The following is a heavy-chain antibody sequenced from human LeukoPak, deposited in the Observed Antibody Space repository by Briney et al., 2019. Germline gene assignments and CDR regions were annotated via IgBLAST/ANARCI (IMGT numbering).Heavy chain of an antibody. CDR1: GFTFSSYG. D-gene: IGHD6-13*01. CDR2: ISYDGSNK. Sequence: GGSLRLSCAASGFTFSSYGMHWVRQAPGKGLEWVAVISYDGSNKYYADSVKGRFTISRDNSKNTLYLQMNSLRAEDTAVYYCAKPRGIAAVRVHYFDYWGQGTLVTVSS. V-gene: IGHV3-30*18. J-gene: IGHJ4*02. CDR3: AKPRGIAAVRVHYFDY.